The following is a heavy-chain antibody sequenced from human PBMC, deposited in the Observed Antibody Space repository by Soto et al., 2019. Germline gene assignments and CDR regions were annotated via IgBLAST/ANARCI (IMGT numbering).Heavy chain of an antibody. CDR1: GGSISSYY. D-gene: IGHD4-17*01. V-gene: IGHV4-59*01. J-gene: IGHJ3*02. CDR3: ARDTDDYGEGLGAFDI. CDR2: IYYSGST. Sequence: QVQLQESGPGLVKPSETLSLTCTVSGGSISSYYWSWIRQPPGKGLEWIGYIYYSGSTNYNPSLKSRVTISVDTSKNQFSLKLSSVPAADTAVYYCARDTDDYGEGLGAFDIWGQGTMVTVSS.